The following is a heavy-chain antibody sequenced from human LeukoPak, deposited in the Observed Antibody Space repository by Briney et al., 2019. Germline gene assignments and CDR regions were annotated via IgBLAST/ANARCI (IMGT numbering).Heavy chain of an antibody. CDR1: GYSISSGYY. V-gene: IGHV4-38-2*02. D-gene: IGHD3-22*01. J-gene: IGHJ4*02. Sequence: SETLSLTCTVSGYSISSGYYWGWIRQPPGKGLEWIGSIYHSGSTYYNPSLKSRVTISVDTSKNQFSLKLSSVTAADTAVYCCARVMAIYYDSSGYFDYWGQGTLVTVSS. CDR2: IYHSGST. CDR3: ARVMAIYYDSSGYFDY.